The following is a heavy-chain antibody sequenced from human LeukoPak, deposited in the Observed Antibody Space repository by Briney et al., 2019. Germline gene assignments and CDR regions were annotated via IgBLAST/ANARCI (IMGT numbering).Heavy chain of an antibody. J-gene: IGHJ3*02. CDR3: ARDYRGYSYGRDAFDI. CDR1: GFTFSSYA. D-gene: IGHD5-18*01. V-gene: IGHV3-21*01. Sequence: PGGSLRLSCAASGFTFSSYAMSWARQAPGKGLEWVSSISSSSSYIYYADSVKGRFTISRDNAKNSLYLQMNSLRAEDTAVYYCARDYRGYSYGRDAFDIWGQGTMVTVSS. CDR2: ISSSSSYI.